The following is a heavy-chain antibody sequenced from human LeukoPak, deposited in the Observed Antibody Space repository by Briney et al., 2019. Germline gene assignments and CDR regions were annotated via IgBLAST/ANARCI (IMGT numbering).Heavy chain of an antibody. Sequence: VKVSCKASGGTFSSYAISWVRQAPGQELEWMGRIIPILGIANYAQKFQGRVTITADKSTSTAYMELSSLRSEDTAVYYCARISISNRPDYWGQGTLVTVSS. J-gene: IGHJ4*02. D-gene: IGHD3-3*02. V-gene: IGHV1-69*10. CDR3: ARISISNRPDY. CDR1: GGTFSSYA. CDR2: IIPILGIA.